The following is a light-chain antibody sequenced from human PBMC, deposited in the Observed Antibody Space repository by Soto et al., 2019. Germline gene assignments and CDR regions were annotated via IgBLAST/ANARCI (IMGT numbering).Light chain of an antibody. V-gene: IGLV1-44*01. CDR2: SFN. Sequence: QLVLTQPPSASGAPGQRVTISCSGSSSNIDSNSVNWYQHLPGMAPKLLISSFNQRPSGVPDRFSGSKSGTSASLAITGLQAEDEADYYCQSYDSSLSAWVFGGGTQLTVL. J-gene: IGLJ3*02. CDR3: QSYDSSLSAWV. CDR1: SSNIDSNS.